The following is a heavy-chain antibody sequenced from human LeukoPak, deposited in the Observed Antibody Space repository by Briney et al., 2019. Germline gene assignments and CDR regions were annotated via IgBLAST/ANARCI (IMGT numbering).Heavy chain of an antibody. CDR1: GGSISSYY. J-gene: IGHJ6*03. D-gene: IGHD5-12*01. Sequence: PSETLSLTCTVSGGSISSYYWSWIRQPAGKGLEWIGRIYTSGNTNYNPSLKSRVTMSVDTPKNQFSLKLSSVTAADTAVYYCARVLRGYSGYSNYYYYMDVWGKGTTVTVSS. CDR3: ARVLRGYSGYSNYYYYMDV. CDR2: IYTSGNT. V-gene: IGHV4-4*07.